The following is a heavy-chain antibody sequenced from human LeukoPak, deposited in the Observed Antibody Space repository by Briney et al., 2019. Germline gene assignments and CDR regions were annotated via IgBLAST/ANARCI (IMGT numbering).Heavy chain of an antibody. CDR2: ISYDGSNK. CDR1: GFTFSSYA. V-gene: IGHV3-30*04. Sequence: GGSLRLSCAASGFTFSSYAMHWVRQAPGKGLEWVAVISYDGSNKYYADSVKGRFTISRDNSKYTLYLQMNSLRAEDTAVYYCARDRSIFGVVNYAFDIWGQGTMVTVSS. D-gene: IGHD3-3*02. J-gene: IGHJ3*02. CDR3: ARDRSIFGVVNYAFDI.